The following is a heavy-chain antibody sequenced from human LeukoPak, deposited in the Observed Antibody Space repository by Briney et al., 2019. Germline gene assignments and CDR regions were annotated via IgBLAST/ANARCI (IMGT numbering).Heavy chain of an antibody. D-gene: IGHD3-22*01. CDR1: GFTFSDYY. J-gene: IGHJ4*02. V-gene: IGHV3-23*01. Sequence: GGSLRLSCAASGFTFSDYYMSWIRQAPGKGLEWVSAISGSGGSTYYADSVKGRFTISRDNSKNTLYLQMNSLRAEDTAVYYCAKAAGPPYYYDSSGRFDYWGQGTLVTVSS. CDR2: ISGSGGST. CDR3: AKAAGPPYYYDSSGRFDY.